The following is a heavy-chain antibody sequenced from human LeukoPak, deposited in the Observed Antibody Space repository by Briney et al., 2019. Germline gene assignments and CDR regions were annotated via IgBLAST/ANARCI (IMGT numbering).Heavy chain of an antibody. J-gene: IGHJ4*02. D-gene: IGHD6-19*01. CDR1: RFTFSSYA. Sequence: PGGSLRLSCAASRFTFSSYAMRWVRQAPGKGLEYVSAISSNGGSTYYANSVKGRFTISRDNSKNTLYLQMGSLRAEDMAVYYCARGVLARGSSGWYFDYWGQGTLVTVSS. CDR2: ISSNGGST. V-gene: IGHV3-64*01. CDR3: ARGVLARGSSGWYFDY.